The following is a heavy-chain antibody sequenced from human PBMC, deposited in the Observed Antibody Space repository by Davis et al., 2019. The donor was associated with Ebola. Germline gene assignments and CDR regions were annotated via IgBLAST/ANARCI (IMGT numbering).Heavy chain of an antibody. CDR2: INPNSGGT. D-gene: IGHD6-13*01. Sequence: AASVKVSCKASGYTFTGYYMHWVRQAPGQGLEWMGWINPNSGGTNYAQKFQGWVTMTRDTSISTAYMELSRLRPDDTAVYYCARDVGSSWYGLDYWGQGTLVTVSS. CDR3: ARDVGSSWYGLDY. CDR1: GYTFTGYY. V-gene: IGHV1-2*04. J-gene: IGHJ4*02.